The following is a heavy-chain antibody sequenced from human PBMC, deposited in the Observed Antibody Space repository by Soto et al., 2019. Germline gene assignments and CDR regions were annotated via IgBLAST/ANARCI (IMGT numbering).Heavy chain of an antibody. V-gene: IGHV3-23*01. J-gene: IGHJ4*02. D-gene: IGHD4-4*01. Sequence: VGSLRLSCAASGFTFSNYPMNWVRQAPGQGLEWVSDITGSGGSTYYADSVKGRFIISRDNSKNTLYLQMSSLRAEDTAVYYCARGPYSNYFDYWGQGTLVTVSS. CDR1: GFTFSNYP. CDR2: ITGSGGST. CDR3: ARGPYSNYFDY.